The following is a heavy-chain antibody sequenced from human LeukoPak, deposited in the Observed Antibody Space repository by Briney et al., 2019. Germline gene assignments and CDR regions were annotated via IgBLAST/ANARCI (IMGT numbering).Heavy chain of an antibody. CDR3: ARGHFWSGYYYY. V-gene: IGHV3-21*01. J-gene: IGHJ4*02. CDR1: GFTFSSYS. CDR2: ISGSSSYI. Sequence: GGSLRLSCAASGFTFSSYSMNWVRQAPGKGLEWVSSISGSSSYIYYADSVKGRFTISRDNAKNSPYLQMNSLRAEDTAVYYCARGHFWSGYYYYWGQGTLVTVSS. D-gene: IGHD3-3*02.